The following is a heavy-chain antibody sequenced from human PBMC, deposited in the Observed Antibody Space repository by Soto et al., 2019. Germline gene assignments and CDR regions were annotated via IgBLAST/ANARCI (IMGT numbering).Heavy chain of an antibody. D-gene: IGHD2-2*01. J-gene: IGHJ4*02. CDR3: ATSRASCFCFDY. V-gene: IGHV4-30-4*01. Sequence: PSETLSLTCTVSGGSISSGDYYWSWIRQPPGKGLEWIGYIYYSGSTYYNPSLKSRVTISVDTSKNQFSLKLSSVTAADTAVYNCATSRASCFCFDYWGQGALVTVSS. CDR2: IYYSGST. CDR1: GGSISSGDYY.